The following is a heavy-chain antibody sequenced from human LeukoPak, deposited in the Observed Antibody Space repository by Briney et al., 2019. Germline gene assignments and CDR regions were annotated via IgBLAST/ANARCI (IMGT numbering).Heavy chain of an antibody. CDR3: ARDQTFDI. J-gene: IGHJ3*02. V-gene: IGHV3-53*01. CDR2: IYSCGST. Sequence: XGSLRLSCAASGFTFSSNYMSWVRQAPGKGLEGVSVIYSCGSTYYADSVKGRFTISRDNSKNTLYLQMNSLRAEDTAVYYCARDQTFDIWGQGTMVTVSS. CDR1: GFTFSSNY.